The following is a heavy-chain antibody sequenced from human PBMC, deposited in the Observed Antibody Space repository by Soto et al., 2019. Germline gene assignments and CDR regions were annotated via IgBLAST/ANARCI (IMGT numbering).Heavy chain of an antibody. D-gene: IGHD6-6*01. J-gene: IGHJ4*02. CDR2: IYYSGST. V-gene: IGHV4-30-4*01. CDR3: AREATIAARLDS. Sequence: SETLSLTCTVSGGSISSGDYYWSWLRQPPGKGLEWIGFIYYSGSTYYNPSLKSRVTISVDASKNQLSLKLSSVTAADTAVYYCAREATIAARLDSWGQGTLLTVSS. CDR1: GGSISSGDYY.